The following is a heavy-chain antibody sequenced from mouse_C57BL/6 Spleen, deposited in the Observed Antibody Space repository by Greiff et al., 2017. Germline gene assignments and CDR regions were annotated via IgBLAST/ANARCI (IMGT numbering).Heavy chain of an antibody. CDR1: GYAFSSSW. J-gene: IGHJ4*01. V-gene: IGHV1-82*01. CDR2: IYPGDGDT. Sequence: QVQLQQSGPELVKPGASVKISCKASGYAFSSSWMNWVKQRPGKGLEWIGRIYPGDGDTNYNGKFKGKATLTADKSSSTAYMQLSSLTSEDSAVYFCARFPSYAMDDWGQGTSVTVSS. CDR3: ARFPSYAMDD.